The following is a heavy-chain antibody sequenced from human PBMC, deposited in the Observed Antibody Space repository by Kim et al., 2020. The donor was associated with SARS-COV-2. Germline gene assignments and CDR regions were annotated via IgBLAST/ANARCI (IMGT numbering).Heavy chain of an antibody. CDR1: GYSFTSYW. J-gene: IGHJ3*02. CDR2: IYPGDSDT. D-gene: IGHD2-2*01. V-gene: IGHV5-51*01. Sequence: GESLKISCKGSGYSFTSYWIGWVRQMPGKGLEWMGIIYPGDSDTRYSPSFQGQVTISADKSISTAYLQWSSLKASDTAMYYCASSYCSSTSCPAGADAFDIWGQGTMVTVSS. CDR3: ASSYCSSTSCPAGADAFDI.